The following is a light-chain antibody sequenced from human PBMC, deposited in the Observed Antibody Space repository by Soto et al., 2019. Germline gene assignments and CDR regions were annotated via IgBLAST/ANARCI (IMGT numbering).Light chain of an antibody. CDR2: DAS. CDR3: QQYNDGPPYT. CDR1: QSVSSK. V-gene: IGKV3-15*01. J-gene: IGKJ2*01. Sequence: EIVMTQSPAHVSVSPGERATLSCSASQSVSSKLAWYQQKPGQPPRLLIFDASARATGVPDRFSGRGSGTEFILTISRLQSEDFAVYYCQQYNDGPPYTFGQGTKVDIK.